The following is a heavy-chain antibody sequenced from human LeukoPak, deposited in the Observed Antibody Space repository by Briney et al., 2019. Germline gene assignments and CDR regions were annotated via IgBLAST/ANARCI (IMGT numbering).Heavy chain of an antibody. Sequence: GGALRLFCAASGFTLSNAWMSGVRQAAGKGLEWVGRIKSKTDGGTTEYAAPVKGRFTVSRDDSENTLYLQMNSLKTEDTAVYYCTTELRWEPSTNDYWGQGTLVTVSS. D-gene: IGHD1-26*01. J-gene: IGHJ4*02. CDR1: GFTLSNAW. CDR2: IKSKTDGGTT. CDR3: TTELRWEPSTNDY. V-gene: IGHV3-15*01.